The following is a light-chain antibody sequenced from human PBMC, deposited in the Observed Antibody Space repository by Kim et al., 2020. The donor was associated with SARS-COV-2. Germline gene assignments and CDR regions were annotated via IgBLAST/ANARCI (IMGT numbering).Light chain of an antibody. Sequence: VSPGTTASITCSGDKLGDKYACWYQQKPGQSPVLVIYQDSKRPSGIPERFSGSNSGNTATLTISGTQAMDEADYYCQAWDSSTAVFGTGTKVTVL. CDR1: KLGDKY. V-gene: IGLV3-1*01. CDR3: QAWDSSTAV. J-gene: IGLJ1*01. CDR2: QDS.